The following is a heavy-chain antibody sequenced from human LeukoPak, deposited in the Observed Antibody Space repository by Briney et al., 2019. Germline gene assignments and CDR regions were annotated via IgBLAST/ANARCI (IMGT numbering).Heavy chain of an antibody. Sequence: GGSLRLSCAASGFTFSSYAMSWVRQAPGKGLEWVSAISGSGGSTYYADSVKGRFTISRDNSKNTLHLQMNSLRAEDTAVYYCAKAGGRDGYNYDYWGQGTLVTVSS. CDR3: AKAGGRDGYNYDY. D-gene: IGHD5-24*01. CDR1: GFTFSSYA. J-gene: IGHJ4*02. CDR2: ISGSGGST. V-gene: IGHV3-23*01.